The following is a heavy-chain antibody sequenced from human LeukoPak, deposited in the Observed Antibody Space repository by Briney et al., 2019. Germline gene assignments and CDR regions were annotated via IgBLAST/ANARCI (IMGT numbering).Heavy chain of an antibody. CDR1: GFTFSSYA. D-gene: IGHD2-21*02. CDR3: AKQVAYCGGDCYNL. CDR2: ISGSGGST. V-gene: IGHV3-23*01. J-gene: IGHJ5*02. Sequence: SGGSLKLSCAASGFTFSSYAMSWVRQAPGKGLEWVSAISGSGGSTYYADSVKGRFTISRDNSKNTLYLQMNSPRAEDTAVYYCAKQVAYCGGDCYNLWGQGTLVTVSS.